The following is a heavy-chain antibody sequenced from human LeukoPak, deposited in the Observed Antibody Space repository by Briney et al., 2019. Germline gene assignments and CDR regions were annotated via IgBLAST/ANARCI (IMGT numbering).Heavy chain of an antibody. CDR3: ARGLTDYYDSSGYLSY. CDR1: GYSFTGYY. Sequence: ASVKVSCKASGYSFTGYYMHWVRQAPGQGLEWMGWINPNSGGTNYAQKFQGRVTMTRDTSISTAYMELTGLRSNDTAVYYCARGLTDYYDSSGYLSYWGQGTLVTVSS. J-gene: IGHJ4*02. V-gene: IGHV1-2*02. D-gene: IGHD3-22*01. CDR2: INPNSGGT.